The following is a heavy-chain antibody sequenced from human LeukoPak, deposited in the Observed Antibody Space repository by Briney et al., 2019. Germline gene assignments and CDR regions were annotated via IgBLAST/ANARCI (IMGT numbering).Heavy chain of an antibody. D-gene: IGHD1-26*01. Sequence: GGSLRLSCAASGFTFSSYAVHWVRQAPGKGLEWVAVISYDGSNKYYADSVKGRFTISRDNSKNTLYLQMNSLRAEDTAVYYCARDPIVGATIGAFDIWGQGTMVTVSS. CDR1: GFTFSSYA. J-gene: IGHJ3*02. CDR3: ARDPIVGATIGAFDI. CDR2: ISYDGSNK. V-gene: IGHV3-30*04.